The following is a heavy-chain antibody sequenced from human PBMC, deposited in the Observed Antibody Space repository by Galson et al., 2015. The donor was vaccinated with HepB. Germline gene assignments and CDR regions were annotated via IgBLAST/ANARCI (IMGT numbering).Heavy chain of an antibody. Sequence: SLRLSCAASGFTFDDYTMHWVRQAPGKGLEWVSLISWDGGSTYYADSVKGRFTISRDNSKNSLYLQMNSLRTEDTALYYCAKTARVAGTTYYFDYWGQGTLVTVSS. CDR3: AKTARVAGTTYYFDY. CDR2: ISWDGGST. J-gene: IGHJ4*02. V-gene: IGHV3-43*01. D-gene: IGHD6-19*01. CDR1: GFTFDDYT.